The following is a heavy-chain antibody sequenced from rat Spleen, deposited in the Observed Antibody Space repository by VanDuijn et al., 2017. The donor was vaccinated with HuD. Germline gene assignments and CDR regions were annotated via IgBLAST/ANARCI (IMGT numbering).Heavy chain of an antibody. CDR3: TTLSNWFPY. Sequence: EVRLVESGGGLVRPGRSLKLSCAASGFTFSDYNMAWVRQAPKKGLEWVASITNTGGSTYYPDSVKGRFTISRDNAKSTLYLQLDSLRSEDTATYYCTTLSNWFPYWGQGTLVTVSS. V-gene: IGHV5-20*01. CDR1: GFTFSDYN. J-gene: IGHJ3*01. CDR2: ITNTGGST.